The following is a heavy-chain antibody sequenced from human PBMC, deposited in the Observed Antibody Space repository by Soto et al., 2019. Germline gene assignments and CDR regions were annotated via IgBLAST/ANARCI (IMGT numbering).Heavy chain of an antibody. CDR2: ISHSGSA. J-gene: IGHJ4*02. Sequence: AETLCLTCDADGVSFSSYIWTWFRQTPGKGLQWIGQISHSGSANYNPSLKSRVTISVHTSNSQFSLELSSVTAADTAVYYCARGKWLRSSIDYWGQGTLVTVS. D-gene: IGHD5-12*01. CDR3: ARGKWLRSSIDY. CDR1: GVSFSSYI. V-gene: IGHV4-34*01.